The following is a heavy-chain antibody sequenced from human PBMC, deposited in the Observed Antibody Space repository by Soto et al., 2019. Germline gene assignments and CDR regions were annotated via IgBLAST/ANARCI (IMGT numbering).Heavy chain of an antibody. Sequence: QVQLVQSGAEVKKPGSSVKVSCKASGGTFSSYAISWVRQAPGQGLEWMGGIIPIFGTANYAQKFQGRVTITADESTSTAYMELSSLRSEDTAVYYCARVGGRREQWLVYYFDYWGQGTLAAVSS. V-gene: IGHV1-69*12. CDR3: ARVGGRREQWLVYYFDY. J-gene: IGHJ4*02. CDR2: IIPIFGTA. CDR1: GGTFSSYA. D-gene: IGHD6-19*01.